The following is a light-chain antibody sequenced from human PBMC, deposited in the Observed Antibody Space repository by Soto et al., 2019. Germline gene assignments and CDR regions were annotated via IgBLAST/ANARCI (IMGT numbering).Light chain of an antibody. Sequence: EIVMTQSPATLSVSPGESATLSCRASQNINNDLAWYVQKPGQAPRRVIYDASTRGTDVPPRFTGSGSGTEFTLTISSLQSEDFAVYYCQQYNSWPITFGQGTKL. CDR1: QNINND. CDR3: QQYNSWPIT. CDR2: DAS. V-gene: IGKV3D-15*01. J-gene: IGKJ1*01.